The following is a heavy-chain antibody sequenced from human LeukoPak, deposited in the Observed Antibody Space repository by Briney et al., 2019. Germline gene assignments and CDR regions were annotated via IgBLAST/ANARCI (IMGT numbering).Heavy chain of an antibody. CDR1: GGSISSYY. J-gene: IGHJ6*02. D-gene: IGHD3-3*01. Sequence: SETLSLTCTVSGGSISSYYWSWIRQPPEEGLEWIGYIYYSGSTNYNPSLKSRVTISVDTSKNQFSLKLSSVTAADTAVYYCARGNFWSGYYYYGMDVWGQGTTVTVSS. V-gene: IGHV4-59*01. CDR2: IYYSGST. CDR3: ARGNFWSGYYYYGMDV.